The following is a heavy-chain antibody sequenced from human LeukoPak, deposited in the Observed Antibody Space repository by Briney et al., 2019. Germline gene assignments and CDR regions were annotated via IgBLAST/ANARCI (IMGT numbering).Heavy chain of an antibody. CDR3: ARASGGFDY. D-gene: IGHD3-16*01. V-gene: IGHV3-30*04. CDR2: ISYDGSNK. J-gene: IGHJ4*02. CDR1: GFTFSSYA. Sequence: GGSLRLSCAASGFTFSSYAMHWVRQAPGKGLEWVAVISYDGSNKYYADSVKGRFTISRDNSKNTPYLQMNSLRAEDTAVYYCARASGGFDYWGQGTLVTVSS.